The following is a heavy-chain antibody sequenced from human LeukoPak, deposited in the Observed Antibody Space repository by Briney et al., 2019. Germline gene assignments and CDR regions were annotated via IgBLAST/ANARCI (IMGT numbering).Heavy chain of an antibody. CDR1: GFTFSSYA. CDR3: ARDRESSSWYYYYGMDV. Sequence: GGSLGLSCAASGFTFSSYAMHWVRQAPGKGLEWVAVISYDGSNKYYADSVKGRFIISRDNSKNTLYLQMNSLRAEDTAVYYCARDRESSSWYYYYGMDVWGQGTTVTVSS. V-gene: IGHV3-30-3*01. D-gene: IGHD6-13*01. CDR2: ISYDGSNK. J-gene: IGHJ6*02.